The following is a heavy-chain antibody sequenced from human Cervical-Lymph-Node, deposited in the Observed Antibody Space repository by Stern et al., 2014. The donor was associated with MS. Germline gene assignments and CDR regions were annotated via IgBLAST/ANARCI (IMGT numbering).Heavy chain of an antibody. CDR2: IIPILGLP. CDR3: ARGIVSHRAASTNRAAATQHNLFDP. D-gene: IGHD2-15*01. CDR1: GGTFSSSYA. V-gene: IGHV1-69*04. Sequence: QVQLVQSGAEVKKPGSSVNVSCKASGGTFSSSYAVTWLRQAPGQGLEGMGRIIPILGLPNYAQKFQGRVTITADTSTSTAYMELSSLRSEDTAVYYCARGIVSHRAASTNRAAATQHNLFDPWGQGTLVTVSS. J-gene: IGHJ5*02.